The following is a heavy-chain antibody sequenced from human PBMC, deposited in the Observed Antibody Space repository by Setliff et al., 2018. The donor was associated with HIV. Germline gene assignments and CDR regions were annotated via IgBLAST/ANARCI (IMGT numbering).Heavy chain of an antibody. J-gene: IGHJ4*02. CDR3: ARDRRYSGTYHIYY. V-gene: IGHV1-18*01. D-gene: IGHD1-26*01. CDR2: VSAYNSLT. CDR1: GYTFPNYG. Sequence: ASVKVSCKASGYTFPNYGISWVRQAPGQGLEWMGWVSAYNSLTNYAPNLQGRVTMTTDTSSTTAFLELRSLRSDDAAMYYCARDRRYSGTYHIYYWGQGTRVTVSS.